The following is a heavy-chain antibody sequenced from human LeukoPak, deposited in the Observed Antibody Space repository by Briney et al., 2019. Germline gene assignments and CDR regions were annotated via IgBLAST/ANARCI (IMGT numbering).Heavy chain of an antibody. Sequence: SQTLSLTCTVSGGSIRSGDYYWSWIRQPPGKGLEWIGYIYYSGSTYYNPSLKSRVTISVDTSKNQFSLKLSSVTAADTAVYYCARDQLPYGGNSGTDYWGQGTLVTVSS. D-gene: IGHD4-23*01. CDR1: GGSIRSGDYY. CDR3: ARDQLPYGGNSGTDY. J-gene: IGHJ4*02. CDR2: IYYSGST. V-gene: IGHV4-30-4*01.